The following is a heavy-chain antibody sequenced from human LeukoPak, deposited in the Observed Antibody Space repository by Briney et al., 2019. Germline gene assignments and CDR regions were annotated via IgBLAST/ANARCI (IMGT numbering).Heavy chain of an antibody. Sequence: PGGSLRLSCAASGFTVSSNSMSWVRQAPGKGLEWVSVINSGGGTYYTDSVKGRFTISRDNSKNTLYLQMNSLRAEDTAVYFCARGKGGYTFGPLDSWGQGTLVTVSS. CDR3: ARGKGGYTFGPLDS. D-gene: IGHD5-18*01. V-gene: IGHV3-53*01. CDR1: GFTVSSNS. CDR2: INSGGGT. J-gene: IGHJ4*02.